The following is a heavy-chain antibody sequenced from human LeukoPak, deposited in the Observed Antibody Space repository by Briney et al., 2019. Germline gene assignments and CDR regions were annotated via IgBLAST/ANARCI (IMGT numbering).Heavy chain of an antibody. CDR3: SRDGGSLGDYYYYMDA. J-gene: IGHJ6*03. Sequence: SETLSLXCTVSGGSISSYYWSWIRQPPGKELEWIGYIYYSGSTNYNPSLKSRVTISVDTSKNQFSLKLSSVTAADTAVYYCSRDGGSLGDYYYYMDAWGKGTTVTVSS. D-gene: IGHD1-26*01. CDR1: GGSISSYY. CDR2: IYYSGST. V-gene: IGHV4-59*01.